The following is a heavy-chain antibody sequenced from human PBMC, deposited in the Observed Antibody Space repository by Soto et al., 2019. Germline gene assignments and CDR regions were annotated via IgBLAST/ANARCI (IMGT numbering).Heavy chain of an antibody. J-gene: IGHJ4*02. CDR3: AHSSDHYDSSGYYLAFGY. CDR1: GFSLSTSGVG. CDR2: IYWDDDK. D-gene: IGHD3-22*01. Sequence: QITLKESGPTLVKPTQTLTLTCTFSGFSLSTSGVGVGWIRQPPGKALEWLALIYWDDDKRYSPSLKSRLTITKDPSKNQVVLTMTNMDPVDTATYYCAHSSDHYDSSGYYLAFGYWGQGTLVTVSS. V-gene: IGHV2-5*02.